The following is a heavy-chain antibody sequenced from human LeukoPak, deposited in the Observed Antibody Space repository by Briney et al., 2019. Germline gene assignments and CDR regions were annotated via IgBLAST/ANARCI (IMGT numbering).Heavy chain of an antibody. V-gene: IGHV1-18*01. CDR1: GGTFSSYA. Sequence: ASVKVSCKASGGTFSSYAISWVRQAPGQGLEWMGWISAYNGNTNYAQKLQGRVTMTTDTSTSTAYMELRSLRSDDTAVYYCAREDYGSGSYYNSNPDYYYYGMDVWGQGTTVTVSS. J-gene: IGHJ6*02. CDR3: AREDYGSGSYYNSNPDYYYYGMDV. CDR2: ISAYNGNT. D-gene: IGHD3-10*01.